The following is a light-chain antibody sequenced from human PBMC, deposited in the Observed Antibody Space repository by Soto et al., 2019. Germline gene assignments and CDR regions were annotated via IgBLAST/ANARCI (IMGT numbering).Light chain of an antibody. J-gene: IGLJ2*01. V-gene: IGLV8-61*01. CDR2: STN. CDR1: SGSVSTSYY. Sequence: QAVVTQEPSFSVSPGGTVTLTCGLSSGSVSTSYYPSWYQQTPGQAPRTLIYSTNTRSSGVPDRFSGSILGNKAALTITGAEADAESDYYCVLYMGSGSVVFGGGTKLTVL. CDR3: VLYMGSGSVV.